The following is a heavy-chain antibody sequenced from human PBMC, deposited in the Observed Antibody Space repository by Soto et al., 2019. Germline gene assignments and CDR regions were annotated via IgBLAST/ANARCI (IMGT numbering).Heavy chain of an antibody. CDR3: AAASYCSSTSCYASLDY. V-gene: IGHV1-58*02. D-gene: IGHD2-2*01. CDR2: IVVGSGNT. CDR1: GFTFTSSA. J-gene: IGHJ4*02. Sequence: QMQLVQSGPEVKKPGTSVKVSCKASGFTFTSSAMQWVRQARGQRLEWIGWIVVGSGNTNYAQKFQERVTITRDMSTSTAYMELSSLRSEDTAVYYCAAASYCSSTSCYASLDYWGQGTLVTVSS.